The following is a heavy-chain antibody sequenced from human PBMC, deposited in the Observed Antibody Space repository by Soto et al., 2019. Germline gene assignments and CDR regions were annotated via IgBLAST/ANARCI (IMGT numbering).Heavy chain of an antibody. D-gene: IGHD5-18*01. J-gene: IGHJ2*01. Sequence: EVQLVESGGGLIQPGGSLRLSCAASGFSVSTNYMNWVRQSPEKGLEWVSVLYNTGTTYYSDSVNGRFIISRDDSSYTLYLQMNSLRAEDTAVYYCARDRLRNGYLSWNFALWGRGTLVTVSS. CDR2: LYNTGTT. V-gene: IGHV3-53*01. CDR3: ARDRLRNGYLSWNFAL. CDR1: GFSVSTNY.